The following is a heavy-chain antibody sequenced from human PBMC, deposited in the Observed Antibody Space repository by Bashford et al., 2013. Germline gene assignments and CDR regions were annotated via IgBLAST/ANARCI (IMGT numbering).Heavy chain of an antibody. CDR3: ARELAGGYYYDFDY. V-gene: IGHV3-7*01. D-gene: IGHD3-22*01. J-gene: IGHJ4*02. CDR1: GFTFSSYA. Sequence: GSLRLSCAASGFTFSSYAMSWVRQAPGKGLEWVANIKQDGSEKYYVDSVKGRFTISRDNAKNSLYLQMNSLRAEDTAVYYCARELAGGYYYDFDYWGQGTLVTVSS. CDR2: IKQDGSEK.